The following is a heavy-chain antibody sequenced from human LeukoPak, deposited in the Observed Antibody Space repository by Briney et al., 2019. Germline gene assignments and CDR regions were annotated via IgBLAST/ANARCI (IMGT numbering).Heavy chain of an antibody. D-gene: IGHD2-2*01. CDR1: GGSISSYY. J-gene: IGHJ4*02. V-gene: IGHV4-59*01. CDR2: IYYSGST. CDR3: ARFEVPAAMYIY. Sequence: SETLSLTCTVSGGSISSYYWSWIRQPPGKGLEWIGYIYYSGSTNYNPSLKSRVTISVDTSKNQFSLKLRSVTAADTAVYYCARFEVPAAMYIYWGQGTLVTVSS.